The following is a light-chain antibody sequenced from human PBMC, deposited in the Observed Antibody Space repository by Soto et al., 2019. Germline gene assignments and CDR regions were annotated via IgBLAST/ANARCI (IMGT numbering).Light chain of an antibody. J-gene: IGKJ5*01. Sequence: DIPMTQSPSSLSASVGDRVTITCRASHPISNYLNWYQHRPGKAPKLLIYGASTLQSGVPSRFSGSESGTDFTLTITSLQPEDCATYYCQQTYATPITFGQGTRLEI. CDR1: HPISNY. CDR2: GAS. CDR3: QQTYATPIT. V-gene: IGKV1-39*01.